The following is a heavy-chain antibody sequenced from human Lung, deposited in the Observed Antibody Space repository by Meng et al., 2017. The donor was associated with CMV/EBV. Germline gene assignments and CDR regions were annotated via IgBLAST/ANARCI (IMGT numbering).Heavy chain of an antibody. CDR1: GGSFSGYD. CDR2: INHRGST. D-gene: IGHD3-22*01. J-gene: IGHJ4*02. Sequence: SXTXSLXCAVYGGSFSGYDWTWIRQSPGKGLEWIGEINHRGSTNYNPSLKSRLTISLDTSKNQFSLKLKSVTAADTAVYYCARGSTSVTMIVVVFTAASLAYDSWGQGTLVTVSS. V-gene: IGHV4-34*01. CDR3: ARGSTSVTMIVVVFTAASLAYDS.